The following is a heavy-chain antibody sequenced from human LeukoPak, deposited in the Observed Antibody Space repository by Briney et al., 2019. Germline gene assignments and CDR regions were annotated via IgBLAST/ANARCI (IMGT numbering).Heavy chain of an antibody. CDR3: ARVRLAQIDGHDFRSGYSVYYFDY. J-gene: IGHJ4*02. CDR2: IYYSGST. Sequence: SETLSLTCTVSGGSISSYYWSWIRQPPGKGLEWIGYIYYSGSTNYNPSLKSRVTISVDTSKNQFSLKLSSVTAADTAVYYCARVRLAQIDGHDFRSGYSVYYFDYWGQGTLVTVSS. V-gene: IGHV4-59*01. D-gene: IGHD3-3*01. CDR1: GGSISSYY.